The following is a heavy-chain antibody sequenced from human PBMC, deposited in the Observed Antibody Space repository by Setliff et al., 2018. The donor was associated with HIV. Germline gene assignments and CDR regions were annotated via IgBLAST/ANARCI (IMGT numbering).Heavy chain of an antibody. V-gene: IGHV4-61*02. CDR2: IYTSGST. J-gene: IGHJ6*02. Sequence: SETLSLTCTVSGGSISSGSYYWSWIRQPAGKGLEWIGRIYTSGSTNYDPSLKSRVTISVDTSKNQFSLKLSSVTAADTAVYYCAREDYYYYGMDVWGQGTKVTVSS. CDR3: AREDYYYYGMDV. CDR1: GGSISSGSYY.